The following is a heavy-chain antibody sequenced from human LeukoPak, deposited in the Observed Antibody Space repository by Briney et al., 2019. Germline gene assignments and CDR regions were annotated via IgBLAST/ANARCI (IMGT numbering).Heavy chain of an antibody. Sequence: SETLSLTCTVSGGSISSYYWSWSRQPPGKGLEWIGYIYYSGSTNYNPSLKSRVTISVDTSKNQFSLKLSSVTAADTAVYYCASGHTVTTRFDYWGQGTLVTVSS. D-gene: IGHD4-17*01. CDR3: ASGHTVTTRFDY. J-gene: IGHJ4*02. V-gene: IGHV4-59*01. CDR1: GGSISSYY. CDR2: IYYSGST.